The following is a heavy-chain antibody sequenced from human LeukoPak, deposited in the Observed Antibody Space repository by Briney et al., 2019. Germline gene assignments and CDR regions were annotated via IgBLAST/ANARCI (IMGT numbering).Heavy chain of an antibody. Sequence: ASVKVSCKASGYTFTSHGIRWVRQAPGQGLEWMGWVSTYNGNTNYVPKYQGRVTMTTDTSTSTAYMELRSLRYDDTAVYYCARDVDTATDQINDYWGQGTLVTVSS. V-gene: IGHV1-18*04. J-gene: IGHJ4*02. CDR2: VSTYNGNT. D-gene: IGHD5-18*01. CDR1: GYTFTSHG. CDR3: ARDVDTATDQINDY.